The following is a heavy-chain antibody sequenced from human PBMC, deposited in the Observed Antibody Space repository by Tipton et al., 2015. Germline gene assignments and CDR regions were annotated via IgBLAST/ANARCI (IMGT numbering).Heavy chain of an antibody. CDR3: ARYTAYGSGIYTYYFDY. CDR1: GVSVSSGSYY. CDR2: IYYSGST. V-gene: IGHV4-61*01. Sequence: TLSLTCTVSGVSVSSGSYYWSWIRQPPGKGLEWIGFIYYSGSTNYNPSLKSRVTMSVDTSKNQFSLKLSSVTAADTAVYYCARYTAYGSGIYTYYFDYWGQGTLVTVSS. D-gene: IGHD3-10*01. J-gene: IGHJ4*02.